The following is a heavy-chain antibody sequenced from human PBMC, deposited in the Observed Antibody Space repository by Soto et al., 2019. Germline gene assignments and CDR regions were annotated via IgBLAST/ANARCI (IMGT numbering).Heavy chain of an antibody. Sequence: QVQLVQSGAEVKKPGASVKVSCKASGYTFTSYGISWVRQAPGQGLEWMGWISAYNGNTNYAQKLQGRVTMTTNTSTSTAYMELRSLRSDDTAVYYCARNRNCSSTSCLPALGYWGQGTLVTVSS. D-gene: IGHD2-2*01. CDR1: GYTFTSYG. J-gene: IGHJ4*02. CDR2: ISAYNGNT. V-gene: IGHV1-18*04. CDR3: ARNRNCSSTSCLPALGY.